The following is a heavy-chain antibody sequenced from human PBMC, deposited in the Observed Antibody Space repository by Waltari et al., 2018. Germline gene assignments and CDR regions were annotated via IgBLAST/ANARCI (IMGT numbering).Heavy chain of an antibody. CDR2: INPNSGGT. D-gene: IGHD3-10*01. V-gene: IGHV1-2*06. Sequence: QVQLLQSGDEVKKPGASVKVSCQASGYTFTGYYMHWVRQAPGQGLEWMGRINPNSGGTDYAQKFLGRVTITRDTSTSTAYMELSSLTSDDTAVYYCARIPAWYGEILNYWGQGTLVTVSS. CDR1: GYTFTGYY. J-gene: IGHJ4*02. CDR3: ARIPAWYGEILNY.